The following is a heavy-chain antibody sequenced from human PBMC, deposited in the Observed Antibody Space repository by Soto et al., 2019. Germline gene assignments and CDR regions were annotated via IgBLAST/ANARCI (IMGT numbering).Heavy chain of an antibody. Sequence: LETLPLTCTVSGVSISSSSNHLGWIRQPPGKGLEWIGNIYYSENTYYNPSLKSRVTISVDTSKNQFSLRLTSVTAADTAVYYCATHPPYGPLDHWGQGTLVTVSS. CDR3: ATHPPYGPLDH. CDR2: IYYSENT. J-gene: IGHJ4*02. CDR1: GVSISSSSNH. V-gene: IGHV4-39*01. D-gene: IGHD4-17*01.